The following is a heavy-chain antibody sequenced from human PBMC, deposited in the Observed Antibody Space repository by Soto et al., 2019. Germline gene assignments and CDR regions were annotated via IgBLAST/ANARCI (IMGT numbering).Heavy chain of an antibody. D-gene: IGHD3-22*01. V-gene: IGHV4-59*01. Sequence: ETLSLTCTVSGGSLSGYYWSWIRQPPGKGLEWIGDFYSSGSPHHNPSLKNRVSISEDRSKNEFSLKLSSVTAADTAIYYCAREFYYDSSGIGFDSWGQGTLVTVS. CDR2: FYSSGSP. CDR1: GGSLSGYY. J-gene: IGHJ4*02. CDR3: AREFYYDSSGIGFDS.